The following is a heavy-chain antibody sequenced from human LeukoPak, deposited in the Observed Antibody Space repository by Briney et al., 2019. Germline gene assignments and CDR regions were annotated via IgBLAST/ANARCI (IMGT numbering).Heavy chain of an antibody. D-gene: IGHD3-22*01. CDR1: GFTFDDYG. CDR3: ARDSRTYYYDSSGYYYFDY. Sequence: AGGSLRLSCAASGFTFDDYGMSWVRQAPGKGLEWVSDINWNGGSTGYADSVKGRFTISRDNAKNSLYLQMNSLRAEDTALYYCARDSRTYYYDSSGYYYFDYWGQGTLVTVSS. V-gene: IGHV3-20*04. CDR2: INWNGGST. J-gene: IGHJ4*02.